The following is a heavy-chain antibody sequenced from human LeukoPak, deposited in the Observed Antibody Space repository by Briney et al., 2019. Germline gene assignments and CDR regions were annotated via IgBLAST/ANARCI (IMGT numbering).Heavy chain of an antibody. CDR1: GFTFSSYA. J-gene: IGHJ4*02. D-gene: IGHD2-15*01. Sequence: GGSLRLSCAASGFTFSSYAMSWVRQAPGKGLEWVSTISGSGSSTYYADSVKGRFTISRDNSKNTLYLQMNSLRAEDTAVYYCAKDQARADCSGGSCYPFDYWGQGTLVTVSS. CDR3: AKDQARADCSGGSCYPFDY. CDR2: ISGSGSST. V-gene: IGHV3-23*01.